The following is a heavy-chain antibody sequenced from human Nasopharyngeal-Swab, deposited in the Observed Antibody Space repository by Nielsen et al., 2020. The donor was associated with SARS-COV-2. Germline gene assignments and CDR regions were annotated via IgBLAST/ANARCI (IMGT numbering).Heavy chain of an antibody. D-gene: IGHD6-19*01. Sequence: WVRQAPGQRLEWMGWINAGNGNTKYSQKFQGRVTITRDTSASTAYMELSNLRSEDTAVYYCARGVDSVAGDYWGQGTLVTVSS. V-gene: IGHV1-3*01. J-gene: IGHJ4*02. CDR2: INAGNGNT. CDR3: ARGVDSVAGDY.